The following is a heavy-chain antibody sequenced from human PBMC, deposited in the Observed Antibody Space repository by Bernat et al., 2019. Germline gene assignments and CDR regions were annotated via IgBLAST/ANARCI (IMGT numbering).Heavy chain of an antibody. CDR3: VKDGYCNSTGCYTLDY. CDR1: GFTFSSYS. D-gene: IGHD2-2*02. J-gene: IGHJ4*02. CDR2: ISSSSSYI. V-gene: IGHV3-21*01. Sequence: EVQLVESGGGLVKPGGSLRLSCAASGFTFSSYSMNWVRQAPGKGLEWVSSISSSSSYINYADSVKGRFTISRDNSKNTLYLQMSSLRAEETAVYYCVKDGYCNSTGCYTLDYWGQGTLVTVSS.